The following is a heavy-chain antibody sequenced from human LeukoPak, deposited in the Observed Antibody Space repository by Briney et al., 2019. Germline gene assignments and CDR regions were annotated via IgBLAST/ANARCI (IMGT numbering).Heavy chain of an antibody. Sequence: RRSLTLSCAASVFTFSSYAMHCVRQAPGKGLGWVAVISYDGSNKYYPDSVKGRFTISRDNSKNTLYLQMNSLRAEDTAVYYCARAMTTVTRLDYWGQGTLVTVSS. CDR2: ISYDGSNK. CDR3: ARAMTTVTRLDY. CDR1: VFTFSSYA. V-gene: IGHV3-30-3*01. D-gene: IGHD4-17*01. J-gene: IGHJ4*02.